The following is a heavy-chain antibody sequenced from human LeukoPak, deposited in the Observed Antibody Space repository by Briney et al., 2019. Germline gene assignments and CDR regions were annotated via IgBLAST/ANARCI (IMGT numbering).Heavy chain of an antibody. D-gene: IGHD7-27*01. CDR3: ARVNGWGSEWFDP. Sequence: PGGSLRLSCAASGFTFSSYWMTWVRQAPGKGLEWVASINQDGSDKYYVDSVKGRFTISRDNAKNSLYLQMNSLRAEDTAVYYCARVNGWGSEWFDPWGQGTLVTVSS. CDR1: GFTFSSYW. J-gene: IGHJ5*02. V-gene: IGHV3-7*01. CDR2: INQDGSDK.